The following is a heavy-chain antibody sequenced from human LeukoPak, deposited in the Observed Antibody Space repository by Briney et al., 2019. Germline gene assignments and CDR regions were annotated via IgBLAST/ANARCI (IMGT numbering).Heavy chain of an antibody. V-gene: IGHV4-59*01. Sequence: PSETLSLTCTVSGVSISGYYWSWIRQPPGEGLEWIGYISNSGSTNYNPSLKSRVTISVDTSKNQLSLKLSSVTAADTAVYHCVRLQPNTGEWAFDIWGQGTMASVSS. CDR1: GVSISGYY. J-gene: IGHJ3*02. CDR3: VRLQPNTGEWAFDI. CDR2: ISNSGST. D-gene: IGHD1-1*01.